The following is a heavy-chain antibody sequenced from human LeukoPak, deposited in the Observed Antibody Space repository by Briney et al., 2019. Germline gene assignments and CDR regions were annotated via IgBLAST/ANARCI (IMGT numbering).Heavy chain of an antibody. Sequence: LSGGSLRLSCAASGFTFSNYGMNWVRQAPGKGLEWVANIYLDGSRAYYVDSVKGRFTISRDIAKNSLYLQMNSLRAEDTAVYYCARDKREFQVLFRKYYDSMDVWGKGTTVIVSS. CDR3: ARDKREFQVLFRKYYDSMDV. CDR2: IYLDGSRA. CDR1: GFTFSNYG. V-gene: IGHV3-7*01. J-gene: IGHJ6*03. D-gene: IGHD3-10*01.